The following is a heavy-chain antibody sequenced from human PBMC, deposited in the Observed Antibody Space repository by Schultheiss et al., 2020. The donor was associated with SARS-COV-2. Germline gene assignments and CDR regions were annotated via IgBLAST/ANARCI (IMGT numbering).Heavy chain of an antibody. CDR1: GGSISSYY. V-gene: IGHV4-59*12. CDR2: VYYSGST. Sequence: SQTLSLTCTVSGGSISSYYWSWFRQPPGKGLEWIGSVYYSGSTNYNPSLKSRVTISIDTSKNQFSLKLSSVTAADTAVYYCARAGIRAAGYSYGSDFDYWGQGILVTVSS. D-gene: IGHD5-18*01. CDR3: ARAGIRAAGYSYGSDFDY. J-gene: IGHJ4*02.